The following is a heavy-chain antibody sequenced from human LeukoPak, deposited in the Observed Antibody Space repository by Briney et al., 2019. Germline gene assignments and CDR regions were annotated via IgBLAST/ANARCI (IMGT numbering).Heavy chain of an antibody. CDR3: ASGLGDDSSGYYYYYYYMDV. Sequence: GGSLRLSCAASGFTFSSYSMNWVRQAPGKGLEWVSSISSSSSYIYYADSVKGRFTISRDNAKNSLYLQMNSLRAEDTAVYYCASGLGDDSSGYYYYYYYMDVWGKGTTLSDSS. CDR2: ISSSSSYI. CDR1: GFTFSSYS. D-gene: IGHD3-22*01. V-gene: IGHV3-21*01. J-gene: IGHJ6*03.